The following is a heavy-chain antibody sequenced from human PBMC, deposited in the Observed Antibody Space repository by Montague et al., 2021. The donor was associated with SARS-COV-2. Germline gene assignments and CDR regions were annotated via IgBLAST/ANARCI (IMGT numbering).Heavy chain of an antibody. CDR3: AKDFDYYDSSGYFDY. V-gene: IGHV3-9*01. CDR2: ITWDSGTI. CDR1: GFTFGDYA. J-gene: IGHJ4*02. Sequence: SLRLSCAASGFTFGDYAMHWVRQAPGKGPEWVSGITWDSGTIDYXDSVKGRFTISRDNAKNSLYLQMNSLRVEDTALYYCAKDFDYYDSSGYFDYWGQGTRVTVSS. D-gene: IGHD3-22*01.